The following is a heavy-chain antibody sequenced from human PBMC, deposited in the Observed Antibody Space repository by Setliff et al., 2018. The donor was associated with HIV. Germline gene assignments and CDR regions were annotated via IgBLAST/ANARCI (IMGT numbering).Heavy chain of an antibody. J-gene: IGHJ4*02. CDR1: GSLTSYY. D-gene: IGHD3-22*01. CDR2: VYYSGNT. CDR3: ARLHYDSRGYYHPY. Sequence: SETLSLTCTVSGSLTSYYWSWIRQSPGKGLEWIGCVYYSGNTNYNPSLQSRVTISVDASRNQFYLKLSSVTAADTAVYYCARLHYDSRGYYHPYWGQGTLVTVSS. V-gene: IGHV4-59*01.